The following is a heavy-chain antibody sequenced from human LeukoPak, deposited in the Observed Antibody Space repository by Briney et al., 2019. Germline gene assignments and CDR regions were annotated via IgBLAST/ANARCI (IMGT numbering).Heavy chain of an antibody. D-gene: IGHD2-2*01. Sequence: SETLSLTCTVSGGSISSYYWSWIRQPPGKGLEWIGYIYYSGSTNYNPSLKSRVTISVDTSKNQFSLKLSSVTAADTAVYYCVGGPAAPQRYYYYYMDVWGKGTTVTVSS. CDR1: GGSISSYY. J-gene: IGHJ6*03. CDR3: VGGPAAPQRYYYYYMDV. CDR2: IYYSGST. V-gene: IGHV4-59*12.